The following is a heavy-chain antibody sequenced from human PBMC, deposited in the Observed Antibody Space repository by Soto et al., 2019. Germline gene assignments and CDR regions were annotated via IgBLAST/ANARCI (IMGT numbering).Heavy chain of an antibody. Sequence: RASVKVSCKASGYTFTGYYMHWVRQAPGQGLEWMGWINPNSGGTNYAQKFQGRVTMTRDTSISTAYMELSRLRSDDTAVYYCARDGSGYSGYDWDYYGMDVWGQGTTVTVS. CDR2: INPNSGGT. D-gene: IGHD5-12*01. V-gene: IGHV1-2*02. J-gene: IGHJ6*02. CDR3: ARDGSGYSGYDWDYYGMDV. CDR1: GYTFTGYY.